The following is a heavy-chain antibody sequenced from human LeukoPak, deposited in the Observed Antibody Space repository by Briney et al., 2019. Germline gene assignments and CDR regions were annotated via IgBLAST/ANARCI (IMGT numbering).Heavy chain of an antibody. CDR1: RFTLSNAW. Sequence: GGSVRLSCAASRFTLSNAWMNWVRQAPGKGLEWVGRIKRKSDGGTTDYAAPVKGRFTISRDESTNTLNLQMKSLKNEDTAVYYCTMGLWFGELYLDYWGQGTLVTVSS. CDR2: IKRKSDGGTT. J-gene: IGHJ4*02. V-gene: IGHV3-15*01. D-gene: IGHD3-10*01. CDR3: TMGLWFGELYLDY.